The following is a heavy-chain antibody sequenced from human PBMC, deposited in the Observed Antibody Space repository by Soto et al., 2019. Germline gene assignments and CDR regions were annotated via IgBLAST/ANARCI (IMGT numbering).Heavy chain of an antibody. CDR1: GESVGRGTNY. Sequence: QVQLQESGPGLMKPSGTLSLICSVSGESVGRGTNYWSWVRQAPGRGLEWIGYIFDAATAIYNPSFESRVSISLDAAKNQVPLKPTSVTAADTAIYYCARDRRGRADGFIYYYGMEVWGQGTSVTVSS. V-gene: IGHV4-61*01. CDR2: IFDAATA. CDR3: ARDRRGRADGFIYYYGMEV. D-gene: IGHD6-13*01. J-gene: IGHJ6*02.